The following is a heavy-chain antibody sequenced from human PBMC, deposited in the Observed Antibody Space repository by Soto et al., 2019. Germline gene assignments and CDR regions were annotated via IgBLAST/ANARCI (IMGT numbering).Heavy chain of an antibody. CDR3: ARRQQWLAGYFDY. CDR2: IYYSGST. Sequence: SETLSLICAVSGDSISSSGFYWGWIRQPPGKGLEWIGSIYYSGSTYYNPSLKSRVTISVDTSKSQFSLKMRSVTAADTAVYYCARRQQWLAGYFDYWGQGTLVTVSS. V-gene: IGHV4-39*01. D-gene: IGHD6-19*01. CDR1: GDSISSSGFY. J-gene: IGHJ4*02.